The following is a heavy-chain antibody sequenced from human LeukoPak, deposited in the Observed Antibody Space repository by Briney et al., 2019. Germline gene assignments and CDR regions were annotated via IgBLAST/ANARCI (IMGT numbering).Heavy chain of an antibody. Sequence: RASVKVSCKTSGYSENFYGITWVRQAPGQGLEWMGWINPNSGGTNYAQKFQSRVTMTRDTSISTAYMELSRLRSDDTAVYYCARDRDTHDYGNWFDPWGQGTLVTVSS. J-gene: IGHJ5*02. CDR2: INPNSGGT. CDR3: ARDRDTHDYGNWFDP. V-gene: IGHV1-2*02. CDR1: GYSENFYG. D-gene: IGHD4-17*01.